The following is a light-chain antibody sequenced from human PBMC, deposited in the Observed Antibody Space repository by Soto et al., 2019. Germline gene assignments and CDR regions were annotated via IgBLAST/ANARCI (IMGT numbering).Light chain of an antibody. Sequence: DIVMTQSPDTLSVSPGERVTLSCRASESVRSNLAWYHQQRGQAPRLVIYDASTRATGVPARISGSGSGTEFTLSIRSLQSEDLGVYYCQQYNHWPPNTFGQGTKLEIK. CDR1: ESVRSN. CDR2: DAS. V-gene: IGKV3-15*01. CDR3: QQYNHWPPNT. J-gene: IGKJ2*01.